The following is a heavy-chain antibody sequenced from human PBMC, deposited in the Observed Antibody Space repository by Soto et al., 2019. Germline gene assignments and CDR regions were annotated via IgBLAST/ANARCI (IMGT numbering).Heavy chain of an antibody. J-gene: IGHJ4*02. CDR1: GGSVSDNSAA. Sequence: SQTLSLTCAIYGGSVSDNSAACSWLRQSPSRGLEWLGRTYYRSKWYNDYAVSVKSRITVTPDTSKNQFSLHLNSVTPEDTAGYYCARELPYYVSSDSYLDYWGQGALVTVSS. CDR2: TYYRSKWYN. V-gene: IGHV6-1*01. D-gene: IGHD3-16*01. CDR3: ARELPYYVSSDSYLDY.